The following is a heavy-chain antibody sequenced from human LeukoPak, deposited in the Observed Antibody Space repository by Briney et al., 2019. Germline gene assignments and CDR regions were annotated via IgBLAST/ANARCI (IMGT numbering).Heavy chain of an antibody. CDR3: ARQSVILASSGNFVLRFLEWQH. V-gene: IGHV4-39*01. J-gene: IGHJ4*02. CDR2: MYYSGRT. CDR1: GGSISSDSYC. Sequence: PSETLSLTCTVSGGSISSDSYCWAWIRQPPGKGLEWIASMYYSGRTYYNPSLKSRVTISVDTSKNQFSLKLNSVTAADTAVYYCARQSVILASSGNFVLRFLEWQHWGQGTLVTVSS. D-gene: IGHD3-3*01.